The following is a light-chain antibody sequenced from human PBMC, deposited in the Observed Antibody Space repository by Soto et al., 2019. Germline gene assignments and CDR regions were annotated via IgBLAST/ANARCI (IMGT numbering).Light chain of an antibody. J-gene: IGLJ1*01. CDR3: SSYTSSSTYNYV. CDR1: SSDVGGYNY. V-gene: IGLV2-14*01. Sequence: QSVLTQPASVSGSPGQSITISCTGTSSDVGGYNYVSWYQQHPGKAPKLMIYDVSNRPSGVSNRFSGSKSGNTASLTISGLQAEEGADYYCSSYTSSSTYNYVFGTGTKVTVL. CDR2: DVS.